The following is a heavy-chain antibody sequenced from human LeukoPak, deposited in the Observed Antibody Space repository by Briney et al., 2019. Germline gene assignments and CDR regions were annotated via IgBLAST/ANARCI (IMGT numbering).Heavy chain of an antibody. D-gene: IGHD3-22*01. CDR3: ARSGDSSAYYSF. V-gene: IGHV4-59*11. CDR1: GASIRSHH. CDR2: VYYVGST. J-gene: IGHJ4*02. Sequence: SEILSLTCTVSGASIRSHHWTWIRQPPGKGLEWIGNVYYVGSTSYSPSLKSRVTISLDTSKNQFSLEMNSVTAADTAVYYCARSGDSSAYYSFWGQGILVTVSS.